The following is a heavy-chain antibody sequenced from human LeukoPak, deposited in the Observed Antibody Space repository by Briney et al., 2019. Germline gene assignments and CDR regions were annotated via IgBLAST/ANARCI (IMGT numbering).Heavy chain of an antibody. J-gene: IGHJ2*01. D-gene: IGHD3-22*01. CDR3: AKEETNYYDSRGYYLRYWYFDL. CDR2: ISASGGTT. CDR1: GFTFSSHV. Sequence: GGSLRLSCAASGFTFSSHVVSWVRQAPGKGLEWVSGISASGGTTYYADSVKGRFTISRDNSKNTLYLQMNSLRAEDTAVYYCAKEETNYYDSRGYYLRYWYFDLWGRGTLVTVSS. V-gene: IGHV3-23*01.